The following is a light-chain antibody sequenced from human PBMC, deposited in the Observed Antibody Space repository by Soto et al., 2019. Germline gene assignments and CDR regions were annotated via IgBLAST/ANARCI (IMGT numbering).Light chain of an antibody. J-gene: IGKJ1*01. CDR1: QSISTW. CDR3: QQYNSYST. Sequence: DIQITQTPSTLSASVGDRVTITCRASQSISTWLAWYQQKPGKAPKLLIYDASSLESGVPSRFSGSGSGTEFTLTISSLQPEDFASYYCQQYNSYSTFGQGTKVDIK. CDR2: DAS. V-gene: IGKV1-5*01.